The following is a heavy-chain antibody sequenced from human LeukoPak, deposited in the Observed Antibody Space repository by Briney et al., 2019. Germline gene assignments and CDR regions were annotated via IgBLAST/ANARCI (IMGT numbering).Heavy chain of an antibody. CDR2: ISDDGSYT. CDR1: GFSFSSHW. J-gene: IGHJ4*02. D-gene: IGHD2-21*01. CDR3: ASFGISWRSSY. Sequence: AGGSLRLSCAASGFSFSSHWVHWVRQAPGKGLVWVSRISDDGSYTSNVDSVEGRFTISRDNVNNMLYLHMNSLRAEDTAVYYCASFGISWRSSYWGQGTLVTVSS. V-gene: IGHV3-74*01.